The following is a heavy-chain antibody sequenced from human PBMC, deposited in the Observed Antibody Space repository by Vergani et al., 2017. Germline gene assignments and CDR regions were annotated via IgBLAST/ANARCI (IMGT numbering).Heavy chain of an antibody. V-gene: IGHV1-69*01. J-gene: IGHJ4*02. Sequence: QVQLVQSGAEVKKPGSSVKVSCKASGGTFSSYAISWVRQAPGQGLEWMGGIIPIFGTANYAQQFQGRVTITADESTSTAFMELSSLRSEDTAVYYCASTVDIVATHFFDYWGQGTLVTASA. CDR1: GGTFSSYA. CDR2: IIPIFGTA. D-gene: IGHD5-12*01. CDR3: ASTVDIVATHFFDY.